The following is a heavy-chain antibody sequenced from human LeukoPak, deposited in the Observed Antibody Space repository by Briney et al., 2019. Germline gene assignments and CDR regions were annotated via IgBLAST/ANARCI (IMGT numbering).Heavy chain of an antibody. V-gene: IGHV4-4*07. CDR1: GGSLSSYY. CDR2: IYTSGST. CDR3: AGGGSYFSFDY. Sequence: SETLSLTYTVSGGSLSSYYWSWIRQPAGKGLEWIGRIYTSGSTNYNPSLKSRVPMSVDTSKNQISLKLSSVTAADTAVYYCAGGGSYFSFDYWGQGTLVTVSS. J-gene: IGHJ4*02. D-gene: IGHD1-26*01.